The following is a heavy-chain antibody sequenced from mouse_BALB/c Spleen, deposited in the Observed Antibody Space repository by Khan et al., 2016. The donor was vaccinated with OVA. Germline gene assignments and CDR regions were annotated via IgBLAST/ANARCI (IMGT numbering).Heavy chain of an antibody. CDR3: ARSYRYYWYFDV. CDR1: GYTFTTAG. Sequence: QIQLVQSGPELKKPGETVRISCKASGYTFTTAGMQWVQKMPGKGLKWIGWINTHSGVRKYAEDFKGRFAYSLETSASTAYLQISNLKNEDTATYFCARSYRYYWYFDVWGAGITVTVSS. J-gene: IGHJ1*01. D-gene: IGHD2-14*01. CDR2: INTHSGVR. V-gene: IGHV9-4*02.